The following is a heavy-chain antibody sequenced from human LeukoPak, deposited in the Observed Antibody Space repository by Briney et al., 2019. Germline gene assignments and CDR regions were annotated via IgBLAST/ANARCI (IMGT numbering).Heavy chain of an antibody. D-gene: IGHD2-8*01. J-gene: IGHJ4*02. Sequence: GGSLSLSCAVSGFTFSSYAMNWVRQAPGKGLEWVSGISGSGAGTYYADSVKGRFTISRKNSKNTLYLQMNSLRAEDTAVYYCAKMVREFYTISYYFDYWRQGTLVTVS. V-gene: IGHV3-23*01. CDR3: AKMVREFYTISYYFDY. CDR2: ISGSGAGT. CDR1: GFTFSSYA.